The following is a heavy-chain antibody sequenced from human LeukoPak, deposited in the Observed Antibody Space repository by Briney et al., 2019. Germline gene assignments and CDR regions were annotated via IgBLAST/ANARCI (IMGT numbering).Heavy chain of an antibody. V-gene: IGHV5-51*01. CDR1: GYSFTSYW. CDR2: IYPGDSAT. CDR3: ARLRPTTVTNWFDP. D-gene: IGHD4-11*01. Sequence: RGESLKISCKGSGYSFTSYWIGWVRQLPGKGLEWMGIIYPGDSATTHSPSFQGQVTISADKSINTDCLQWSTLKASDTAMYYCARLRPTTVTNWFDPWGQGTLVTVSS. J-gene: IGHJ5*02.